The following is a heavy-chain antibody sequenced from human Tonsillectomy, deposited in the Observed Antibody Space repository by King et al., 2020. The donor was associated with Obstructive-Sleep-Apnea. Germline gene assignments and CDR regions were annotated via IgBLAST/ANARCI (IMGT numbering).Heavy chain of an antibody. CDR2: INSDGSST. D-gene: IGHD1-26*01. V-gene: IGHV3-74*01. Sequence: VQLVESGGGLVQPGGSLRLSCAASGFTFSSYWMHWVRQAPGKGLVWVSRINSDGSSTSYADSVKGRFTISRDNAKNTLYLQMNSLRAEDTAVYYCAIAVGGTLGDDYWGQGTLVTVSS. J-gene: IGHJ4*02. CDR1: GFTFSSYW. CDR3: AIAVGGTLGDDY.